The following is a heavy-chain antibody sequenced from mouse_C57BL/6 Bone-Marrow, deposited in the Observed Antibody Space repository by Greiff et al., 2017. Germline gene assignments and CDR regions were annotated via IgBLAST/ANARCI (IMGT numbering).Heavy chain of an antibody. Sequence: VQLQQPGAELVKPGASVKLSCKASGYTFTSYWMHWVKQRPGQGLEWIGMIHPNSGSTNYNEKFKSKAPLTLDKSSSTAYMQLSSLTSEDSAVYYCARGLYYGSTGFDYWGQGTTLTVSS. V-gene: IGHV1-64*01. CDR2: IHPNSGST. D-gene: IGHD1-1*01. J-gene: IGHJ2*01. CDR3: ARGLYYGSTGFDY. CDR1: GYTFTSYW.